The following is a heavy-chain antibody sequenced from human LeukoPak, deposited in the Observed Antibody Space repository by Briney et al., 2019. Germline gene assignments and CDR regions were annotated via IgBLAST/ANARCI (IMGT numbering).Heavy chain of an antibody. V-gene: IGHV1-2*02. CDR1: GYTFTGYY. Sequence: ASVKVSCKASGYTFTGYYMHWVRQAPGQGLEWMGWINPNSGGTNYAQKFQGRVTMTRDTSISTAYMELSRLRSDDKAVYYCARESMAVAGALDRGGQGPLVPVSS. CDR2: INPNSGGT. D-gene: IGHD6-19*01. CDR3: ARESMAVAGALDR. J-gene: IGHJ4*02.